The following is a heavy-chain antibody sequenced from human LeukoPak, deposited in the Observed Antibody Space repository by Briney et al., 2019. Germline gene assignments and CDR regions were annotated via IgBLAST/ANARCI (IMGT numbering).Heavy chain of an antibody. D-gene: IGHD2-2*01. CDR2: IYYSGST. J-gene: IGHJ6*03. V-gene: IGHV4-39*07. Sequence: SETLSLTCTVSGGSISSSSYYWGWIRQPPGKGLEWIGSIYYSGSTYYNPSLKSRVTMSVDTSKNQFSLKLTSVTAADTAVYYCARHDWSSTSSYYSYYYMDVWGKGTTVTVSS. CDR1: GGSISSSSYY. CDR3: ARHDWSSTSSYYSYYYMDV.